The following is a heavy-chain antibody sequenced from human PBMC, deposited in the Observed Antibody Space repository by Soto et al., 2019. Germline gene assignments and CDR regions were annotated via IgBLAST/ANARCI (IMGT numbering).Heavy chain of an antibody. J-gene: IGHJ3*02. D-gene: IGHD2-2*01. CDR1: GYTFTSYG. CDR3: ARVVVVVPAAKRDAFDI. V-gene: IGHV1-18*01. CDR2: ISAYNGNT. Sequence: ASVKVSCKASGYTFTSYGISWVRQAPGQGLEWMGWISAYNGNTNYAQKLQGRVTMTTDTSTSTAYMELRSLRSDDTAVYYCARVVVVVPAAKRDAFDIWGQGTMVTVSS.